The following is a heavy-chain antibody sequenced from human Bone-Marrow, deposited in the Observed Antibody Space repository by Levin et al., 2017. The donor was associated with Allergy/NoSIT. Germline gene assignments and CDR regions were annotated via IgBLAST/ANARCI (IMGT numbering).Heavy chain of an antibody. J-gene: IGHJ4*02. D-gene: IGHD5-18*01. Sequence: PSETLSLTCAASGFTFSNAWMTWVRQAPGKGLEWVGRIKSKTDGGTTEHAAPVKGRFTISRDDSKNTLYLQMNSLKTEDTAVYYCNVYTYGAAAYWGQGTRVTVSS. CDR3: NVYTYGAAAY. CDR1: GFTFSNAW. V-gene: IGHV3-15*01. CDR2: IKSKTDGGTT.